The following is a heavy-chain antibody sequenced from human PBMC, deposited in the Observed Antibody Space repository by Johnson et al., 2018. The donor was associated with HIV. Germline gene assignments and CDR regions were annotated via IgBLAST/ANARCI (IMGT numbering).Heavy chain of an antibody. CDR2: IGYDGSNK. CDR3: ARQRGCDI. Sequence: QVQLVESGGGVVQPGRSLRLSCGASGFSFNNYAMHWVRQAPGKGLEWVAVIGYDGSNKYYADSVKGRLTVSRDNSKNTLYRQMNSLRAEDTALYYCARQRGCDIWGQGTMVTVSS. J-gene: IGHJ3*02. CDR1: GFSFNNYA. V-gene: IGHV3-30*04.